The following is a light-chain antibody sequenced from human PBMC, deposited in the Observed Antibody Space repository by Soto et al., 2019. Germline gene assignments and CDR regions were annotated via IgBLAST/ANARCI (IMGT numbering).Light chain of an antibody. Sequence: EIVLTQSPGTLSLSPGERATLSCRASQSVSSSYLAWYQQKPGQAPRLLIYGASTRATGFPDRLSGSGSGTDFFFSFGRLEPEDFAVCYCQQYGSSPTFGQGTRLEIK. CDR2: GAS. CDR3: QQYGSSPT. V-gene: IGKV3-20*01. J-gene: IGKJ5*01. CDR1: QSVSSSY.